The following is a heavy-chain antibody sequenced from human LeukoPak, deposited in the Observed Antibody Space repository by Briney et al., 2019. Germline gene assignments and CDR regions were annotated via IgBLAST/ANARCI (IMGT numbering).Heavy chain of an antibody. CDR2: ISGSGDNT. CDR1: GFTFSSYA. D-gene: IGHD3-3*01. J-gene: IGHJ4*02. Sequence: GGSLRLSCAASGFTFSSYAMSWVRQAPGKGLEWVSGISGSGDNTYYADSVKGRFTISRDNAKNSLFLQMNSLRVEDTARYFCARVRDNYDFAFDYWGQGTLVTVSS. V-gene: IGHV3-23*01. CDR3: ARVRDNYDFAFDY.